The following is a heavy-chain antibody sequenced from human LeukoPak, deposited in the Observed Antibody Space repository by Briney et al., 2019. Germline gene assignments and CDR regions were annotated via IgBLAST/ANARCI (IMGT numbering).Heavy chain of an antibody. Sequence: GGSLRLSCAASGFTVSSNYMSWVRQAPGRGLEWVSVIYTGGSTFYTDSVRGRFTISRDNSKNTMYLQMNSLRAEDTAVYYCARGDFDYWGQGTLVTVSS. CDR1: GFTVSSNY. CDR2: IYTGGST. CDR3: ARGDFDY. J-gene: IGHJ4*02. V-gene: IGHV3-53*01.